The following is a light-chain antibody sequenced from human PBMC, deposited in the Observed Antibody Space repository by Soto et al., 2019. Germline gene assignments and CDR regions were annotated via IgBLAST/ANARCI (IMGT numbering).Light chain of an antibody. J-gene: IGKJ2*01. V-gene: IGKV1-27*01. CDR2: GAS. CDR3: QKYVDAPKA. Sequence: DIQMTQSPSSLSASVGDRVNITCRASQGISNYLAWSQQKPGKVPKLLIYGASTLQSGVPSRFIGSGSGTDFPLTITSLQPEDAATYYCQKYVDAPKAFGQVTNLETK. CDR1: QGISNY.